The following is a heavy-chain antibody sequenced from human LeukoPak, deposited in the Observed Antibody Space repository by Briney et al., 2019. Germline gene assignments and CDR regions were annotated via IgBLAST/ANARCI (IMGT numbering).Heavy chain of an antibody. V-gene: IGHV1-69*04. CDR2: IIPILGIA. CDR3: ANGYCSSTSCPSLDY. Sequence: SMKVSCKASGGTSSSYAISWVRQAPGQGLEWMGRIIPILGIANYAQKFQGRVTITADKSTSTAYMELSSLRSEDTAVYYCANGYCSSTSCPSLDYWGQGTLVTVSS. CDR1: GGTSSSYA. J-gene: IGHJ4*02. D-gene: IGHD2-2*01.